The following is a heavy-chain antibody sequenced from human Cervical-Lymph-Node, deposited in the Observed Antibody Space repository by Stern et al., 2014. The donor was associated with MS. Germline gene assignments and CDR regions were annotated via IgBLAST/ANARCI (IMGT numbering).Heavy chain of an antibody. CDR1: GYTFISYY. Sequence: QVQLVQSGAEVKTPGASVKLSCKASGYTFISYYMHWVRQAPGQGLEWMGIINPSGGSTSYAQKFQGRVTMTRDTSTNTLYMELSSLRSEDTAVYYCAREVAGHRLGMMDVWGQGTSVTVSS. D-gene: IGHD6-19*01. CDR3: AREVAGHRLGMMDV. CDR2: INPSGGST. J-gene: IGHJ6*02. V-gene: IGHV1-46*01.